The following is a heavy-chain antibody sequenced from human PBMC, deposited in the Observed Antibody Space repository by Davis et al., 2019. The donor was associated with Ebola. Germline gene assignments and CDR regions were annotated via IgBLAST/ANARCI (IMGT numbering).Heavy chain of an antibody. CDR3: ATLLVAGPTRFDP. CDR2: VYYNGNA. J-gene: IGHJ5*02. V-gene: IGHV4-39*01. Sequence: PSETLSLTCTASGGSITRSASYWGWIRQPPGKGLEWLGPVYYNGNAFYNPSLKSRVTLTVDTSKNQFSLRLSSVTASDTAVYYCATLLVAGPTRFDPWGQGALVTVSS. CDR1: GGSITRSASY. D-gene: IGHD2-8*02.